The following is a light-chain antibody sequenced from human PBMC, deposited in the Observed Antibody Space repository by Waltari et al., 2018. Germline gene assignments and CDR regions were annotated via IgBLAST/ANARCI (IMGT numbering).Light chain of an antibody. CDR1: NIGSTS. CDR3: QVWDSSSDHVV. Sequence: SYVLTQPPSVSVAPGQTARITCGGNNIGSTSVHWYQQKPGQAPGLVVYDDSDRPSGIPERFSGSNSGNTATLTISRVEAGDEADYYCQVWDSSSDHVVFGGGTKLTVL. CDR2: DDS. J-gene: IGLJ2*01. V-gene: IGLV3-21*02.